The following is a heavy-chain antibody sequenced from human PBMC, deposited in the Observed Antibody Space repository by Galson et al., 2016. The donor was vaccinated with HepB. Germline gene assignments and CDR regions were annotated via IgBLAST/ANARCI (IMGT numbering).Heavy chain of an antibody. CDR2: IRAYNDNT. D-gene: IGHD3-16*01. V-gene: IGHV1-18*01. CDR1: GYTLTTYG. Sequence: SVKVSCKASGYTLTTYGIAWLRQAPGQGLEWMGWIRAYNDNTKYEQKFQGRVTMTAETSSNTAYMELRSLRSDDTAVYYCAQLRGRVWGIFPDAFEFWGQGTMVTVSS. J-gene: IGHJ3*01. CDR3: AQLRGRVWGIFPDAFEF.